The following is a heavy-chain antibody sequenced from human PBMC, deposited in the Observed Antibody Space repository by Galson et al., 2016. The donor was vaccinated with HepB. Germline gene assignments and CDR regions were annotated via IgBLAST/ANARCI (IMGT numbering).Heavy chain of an antibody. Sequence: SVKVSCKASGYTFTNYGITWVRQAPGQGLEWMGWISVYDGNTNYAQKLQGRVTMTTDTSTSAAYMEVRNLRSDDTAVYYCARLLTTVTAGRDYFDYWGQGILGTVSS. CDR3: ARLLTTVTAGRDYFDY. CDR1: GYTFTNYG. CDR2: ISVYDGNT. D-gene: IGHD4-17*01. V-gene: IGHV1-18*04. J-gene: IGHJ4*02.